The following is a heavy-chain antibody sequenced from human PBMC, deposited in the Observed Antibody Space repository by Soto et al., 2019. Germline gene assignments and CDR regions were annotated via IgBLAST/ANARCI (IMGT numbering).Heavy chain of an antibody. CDR2: ISYDGSNK. D-gene: IGHD2-2*01. CDR1: GFTFSSYA. V-gene: IGHV3-30-3*01. CDR3: ARGYCSSTSCFDP. Sequence: GGSLRLSCAASGFTFSSYAMHWVRQAPGKGLEWVAVISYDGSNKYYADSVKGRFTISRDKSKNTLYLQMNSLRAEDTAVYYCARGYCSSTSCFDPWGQGTLVTVSS. J-gene: IGHJ5*02.